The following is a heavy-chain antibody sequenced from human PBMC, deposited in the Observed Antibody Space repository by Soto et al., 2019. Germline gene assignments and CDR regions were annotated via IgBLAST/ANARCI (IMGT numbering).Heavy chain of an antibody. CDR3: AHVPGSGQLLYSYYSYMDV. D-gene: IGHD3-10*01. V-gene: IGHV2-5*02. CDR2: IYWDDDK. J-gene: IGHJ6*03. CDR1: GFSLTTRGVG. Sequence: QITLKESGPTLVKPTQTLTLTCTFSGFSLTTRGVGVGWIRQPPGKALEWLAIIYWDDDKRYSPSLKSRLTIPKDTSKNQVVLTLTNMHPVDTATYYCAHVPGSGQLLYSYYSYMDVWGKGATVAVS.